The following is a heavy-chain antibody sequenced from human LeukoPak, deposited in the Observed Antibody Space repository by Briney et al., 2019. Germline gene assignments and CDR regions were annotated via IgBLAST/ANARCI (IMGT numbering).Heavy chain of an antibody. J-gene: IGHJ4*02. CDR1: GYTFTGYY. V-gene: IGHV1-2*02. CDR2: INPNSGGT. D-gene: IGHD6-13*01. Sequence: ASVKVPCKASGYTFTGYYMHWVRQAPGQGLEWMGWINPNSGGTNYAQKFQGRVTMTRDTSISTAYMELSRLRSDDTAVYYCARAYSSSWYRGGYFDYWGQGTLVTVSS. CDR3: ARAYSSSWYRGGYFDY.